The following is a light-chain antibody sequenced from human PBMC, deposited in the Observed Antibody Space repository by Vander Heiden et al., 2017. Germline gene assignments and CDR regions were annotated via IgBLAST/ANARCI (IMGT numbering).Light chain of an antibody. V-gene: IGKV3-11*01. CDR3: QQRFNWLT. CDR1: QSIRNY. J-gene: IGKJ4*01. CDR2: DTS. Sequence: EIVLTQSPDILSLSPGERATLSCRASQSIRNYLAWYQQKPGQSPRLLIYDTSNRASGIPARFSGSGSGTDFTLTISSLEPDDFAVYYWQQRFNWLTFGGGTKVEIK.